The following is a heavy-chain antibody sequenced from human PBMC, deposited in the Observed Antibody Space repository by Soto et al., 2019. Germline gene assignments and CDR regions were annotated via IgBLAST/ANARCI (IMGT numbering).Heavy chain of an antibody. CDR2: IYPGDSDT. J-gene: IGHJ6*02. D-gene: IGHD2-8*01. V-gene: IGHV5-51*01. Sequence: GESLKISCKGAGYRFSSYWIAWVRQMPGKGLEWMGIIYPGDSDTIYSPSFQGQVTMSVDKSNSTAYLQWISLKDTDTDMYYCARQGSNGAYYYYGMDVWGQGTTVTVSS. CDR1: GYRFSSYW. CDR3: ARQGSNGAYYYYGMDV.